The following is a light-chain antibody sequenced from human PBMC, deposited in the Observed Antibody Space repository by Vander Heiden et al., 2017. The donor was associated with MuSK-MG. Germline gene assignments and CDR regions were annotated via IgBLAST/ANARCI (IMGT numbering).Light chain of an antibody. Sequence: DIQMTQSPSTLSASVGDRVTITCRASQSISSWLAWYQQKPGKAPKLLIYKASSLESGVPSRFSGSGSGTEFTLTISSLQPDDFATYYCKQENSYPSTFGQGTKLEIK. CDR3: KQENSYPST. CDR1: QSISSW. J-gene: IGKJ2*01. V-gene: IGKV1-5*03. CDR2: KAS.